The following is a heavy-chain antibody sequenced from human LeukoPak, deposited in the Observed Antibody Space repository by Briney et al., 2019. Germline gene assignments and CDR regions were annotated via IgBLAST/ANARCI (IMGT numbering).Heavy chain of an antibody. CDR3: ARWYCDRFNCYYDY. V-gene: IGHV3-53*01. CDR1: GVTVSSNY. J-gene: IGHJ4*02. Sequence: GGSLRLSCAAAGVTVSSNYMSWVRQLPGGGLEWVSVLYSDGTTRYLDSVKGRFSISRDSSKNTLYLQMNSLRVEDTAVYYCARWYCDRFNCYYDYWGQGTLVTVSS. D-gene: IGHD2-21*02. CDR2: LYSDGTT.